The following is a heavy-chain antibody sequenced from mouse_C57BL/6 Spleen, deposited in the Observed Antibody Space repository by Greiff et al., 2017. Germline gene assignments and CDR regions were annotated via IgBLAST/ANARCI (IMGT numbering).Heavy chain of an antibody. V-gene: IGHV1-61*01. CDR2: IYPSDSDT. J-gene: IGHJ2*01. Sequence: VQLQQPGAELVRPGSSVKLSCKASGYTFTSYWMDWVKQRPGQGLEWIGNIYPSDSDTHYNQQFTDKATLTVDKSSSTSYMQMSILTSEDSAVYDWARLTTVVATGHYLDYWGQGTTLTVSS. D-gene: IGHD1-1*01. CDR1: GYTFTSYW. CDR3: ARLTTVVATGHYLDY.